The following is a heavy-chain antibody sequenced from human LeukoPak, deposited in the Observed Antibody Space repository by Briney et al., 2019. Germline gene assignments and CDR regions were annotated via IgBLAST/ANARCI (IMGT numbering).Heavy chain of an antibody. Sequence: ASVKVSCKASGYTFTGYYMHWVRQAPGQGLEWMGWINPNSGGTNYAQKFQGRVTMTRDTSISTAYMELSRLRSDDTAVYYCARGEGFGELSFLYYYYYMDVWGKGTTVTVSS. CDR2: INPNSGGT. CDR1: GYTFTGYY. D-gene: IGHD3-16*02. J-gene: IGHJ6*03. CDR3: ARGEGFGELSFLYYYYYMDV. V-gene: IGHV1-2*02.